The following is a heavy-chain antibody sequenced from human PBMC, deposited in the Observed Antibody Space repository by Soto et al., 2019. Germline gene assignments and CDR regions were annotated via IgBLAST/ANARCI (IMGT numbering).Heavy chain of an antibody. CDR3: ARVSRVSVLRFLEWSWYVDL. V-gene: IGHV4-34*01. D-gene: IGHD3-3*01. CDR1: GGSFSGYY. Sequence: SETLSLTCAVYGGSFSGYYWSWIRQPPGKGLGWIGEINHSGSANYNPSLKSRVTISVDTSKNQFSRKLSSVTAADTAVYYCARVSRVSVLRFLEWSWYVDLWGRGTLVTVAS. CDR2: INHSGSA. J-gene: IGHJ2*01.